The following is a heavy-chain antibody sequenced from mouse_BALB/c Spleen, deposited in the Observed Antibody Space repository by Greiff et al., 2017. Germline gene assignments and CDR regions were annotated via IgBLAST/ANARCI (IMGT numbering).Heavy chain of an antibody. CDR3: ARRATTVVADAMDY. Sequence: EGKLQESGPDLVKPSQSLSLTCTVTGYSITSGYSWHWIRQFPGNKLEWMGYIHYSGSTNYNPSLKSRISITRDTSKNQFFLQLNSVTTEDTATYYCARRATTVVADAMDYWGQGTSVTVSS. CDR1: GYSITSGYS. V-gene: IGHV3-1*02. CDR2: IHYSGST. J-gene: IGHJ4*01. D-gene: IGHD1-1*01.